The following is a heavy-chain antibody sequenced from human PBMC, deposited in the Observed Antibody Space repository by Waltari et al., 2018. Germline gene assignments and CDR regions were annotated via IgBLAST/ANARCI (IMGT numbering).Heavy chain of an antibody. V-gene: IGHV3-74*01. Sequence: EVQLVESGGGLVQPGGSLRLSCAASGFTFSSYWMHWVRQAPGKGLVWVSRIMTVGSIIYGGSTNYDPSLKSRVTMSVDTSKNQFSLKLASVTAADTAVYLCARDGWGVSGPRDYFDYWGQGMLVTVSP. CDR1: GFTFSSYW. CDR3: ARDGWGVSGPRDYFDY. CDR2: IMTVGSIIYGGST. J-gene: IGHJ4*02. D-gene: IGHD2-15*01.